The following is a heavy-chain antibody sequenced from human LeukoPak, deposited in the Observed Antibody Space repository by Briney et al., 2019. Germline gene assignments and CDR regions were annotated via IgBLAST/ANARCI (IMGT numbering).Heavy chain of an antibody. CDR2: MNPNSGNT. Sequence: ASVKVSCKASGYTFTSYDINWVRQATGQGLEWMGWMNPNSGNTGYAQKFQGRVTMTRNTSISTAYMELSSLRSEATAVYYCARQAVAGTGFAYWGQGTLVTVSS. J-gene: IGHJ4*02. V-gene: IGHV1-8*01. D-gene: IGHD6-19*01. CDR3: ARQAVAGTGFAY. CDR1: GYTFTSYD.